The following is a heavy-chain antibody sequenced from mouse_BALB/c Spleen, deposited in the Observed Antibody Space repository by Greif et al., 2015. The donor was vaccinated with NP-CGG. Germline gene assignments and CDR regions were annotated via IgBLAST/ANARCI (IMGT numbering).Heavy chain of an antibody. Sequence: QVQLQQSGSVLVRPGASVKRSCKASGYTFTSSWMHWAKQRPGQGLEWIGEIHPNSGNTNYNEKFKGKATLTVDTSSSTAYVDLSSLTSEDSAVYYCASDYYGSSYWYFDVWGAGTTVTVSS. D-gene: IGHD1-1*01. CDR2: IHPNSGNT. CDR1: GYTFTSSW. V-gene: IGHV1S130*01. J-gene: IGHJ1*01. CDR3: ASDYYGSSYWYFDV.